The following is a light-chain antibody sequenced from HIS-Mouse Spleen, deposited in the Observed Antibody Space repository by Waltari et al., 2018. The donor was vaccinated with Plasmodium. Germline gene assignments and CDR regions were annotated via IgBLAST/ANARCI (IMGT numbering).Light chain of an antibody. CDR1: SSYVGGYNY. J-gene: IGLJ3*02. Sequence: QSALTQPASVSGSPGQSITISCTGTSSYVGGYNYVPWYQQHPGKAPKLMIYDVSNRPSGVSNRFSGSKSGNTASLTISGLQAEDEADYYCSSYTSSSTPVFGGGTKLTVL. V-gene: IGLV2-14*03. CDR3: SSYTSSSTPV. CDR2: DVS.